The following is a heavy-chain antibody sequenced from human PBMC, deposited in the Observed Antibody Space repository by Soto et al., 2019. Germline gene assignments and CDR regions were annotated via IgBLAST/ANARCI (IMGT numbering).Heavy chain of an antibody. V-gene: IGHV3-33*01. CDR1: GFFFRDFG. D-gene: IGHD5-12*01. Sequence: PGGSLRLSCVASGFFFRDFGVHWVRQAPGKGLEWVSVIWYDGSNTYQGESVKGRFTMSRDISKNTLYLQMDSLRPEDTAVYYCAIAMADKWHPSDFCGHGILVTVSS. CDR3: AIAMADKWHPSDF. J-gene: IGHJ4*01. CDR2: IWYDGSNT.